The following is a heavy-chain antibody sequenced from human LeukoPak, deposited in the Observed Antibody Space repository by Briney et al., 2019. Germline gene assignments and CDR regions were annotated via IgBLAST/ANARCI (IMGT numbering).Heavy chain of an antibody. J-gene: IGHJ4*02. CDR3: AKARDSSGYYSGVDY. CDR1: GFTFSNYW. Sequence: GGSLRLSCAASGFTFSNYWMSWVRQAPGKGLEWVSAISGSGGSTYYADSVKGRFTISRDNSKNTLYLQMNSLRAEDTAVYYCAKARDSSGYYSGVDYWGQGTLVTVSS. CDR2: ISGSGGST. V-gene: IGHV3-23*01. D-gene: IGHD3-22*01.